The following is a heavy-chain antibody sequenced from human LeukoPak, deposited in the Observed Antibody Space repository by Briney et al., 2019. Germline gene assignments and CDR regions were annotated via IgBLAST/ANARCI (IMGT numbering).Heavy chain of an antibody. J-gene: IGHJ4*02. D-gene: IGHD6-13*01. Sequence: PGGSLRLSCAASGFTFSSLYMNWVRQAPGKGLEWVSSISSSDSYMYYADSVKGRFTISRDNPKNSLYLQMNSLRADDTAVYYCARLIAADPQLDCWGQGTLVTVSS. CDR3: ARLIAADPQLDC. CDR1: GFTFSSLY. V-gene: IGHV3-21*01. CDR2: ISSSDSYM.